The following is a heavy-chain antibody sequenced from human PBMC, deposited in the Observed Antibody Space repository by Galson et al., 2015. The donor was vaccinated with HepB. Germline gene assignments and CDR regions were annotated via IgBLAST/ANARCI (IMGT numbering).Heavy chain of an antibody. Sequence: FLRHRRGAGGFNLDKSGTHRGGQAGATGLEWVAVNWYDGSHKYYAGSEKGRFPIARDTSKNTLYLQMNSLRAEDTALYDCARDGLWFEDGIFGYYFDYWGQGTLVTVSS. V-gene: IGHV3-33*08. CDR1: GFNLDKSG. CDR2: NWYDGSHK. J-gene: IGHJ4*02. CDR3: ARDGLWFEDGIFGYYFDY. D-gene: IGHD3-10*01.